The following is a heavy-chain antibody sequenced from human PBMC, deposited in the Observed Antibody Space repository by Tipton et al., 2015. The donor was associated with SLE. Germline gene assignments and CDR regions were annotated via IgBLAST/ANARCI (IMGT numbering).Heavy chain of an antibody. CDR2: IYHSGST. CDR1: GGSISSGGYS. Sequence: LRLSCAVSGGSISSGGYSWSWIRQPPGKGLEWIGYIYHSGSTYYNPSLKSRATISVDTSKNQFSLKLSSVTAADTAVYYCARDFWSGYGYYYYYGMDVWGQGTTVTVSS. V-gene: IGHV4-30-2*01. J-gene: IGHJ6*02. D-gene: IGHD3-3*01. CDR3: ARDFWSGYGYYYYYGMDV.